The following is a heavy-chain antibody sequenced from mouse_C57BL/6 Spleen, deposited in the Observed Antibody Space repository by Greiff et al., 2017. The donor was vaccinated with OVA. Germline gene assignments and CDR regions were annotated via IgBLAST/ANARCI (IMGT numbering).Heavy chain of an antibody. V-gene: IGHV1-53*01. CDR2: INPSNGGT. J-gene: IGHJ1*03. CDR1: GYTFTSYW. CDR3: AWLRQGYWYIDV. D-gene: IGHD2-2*01. Sequence: QVQLQQPGTELVKPGASVKLSCKASGYTFTSYWMHWVKQRPGQGLEWIGNINPSNGGTNYNEKFKSKATLTVDKSSSTAYMQLSSRTSEDAAVDNCAWLRQGYWYIDVWGTGTTVTVSS.